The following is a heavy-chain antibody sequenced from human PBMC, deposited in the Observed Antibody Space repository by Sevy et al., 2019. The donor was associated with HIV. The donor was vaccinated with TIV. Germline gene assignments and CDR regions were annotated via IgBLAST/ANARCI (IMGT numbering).Heavy chain of an antibody. CDR3: AKHQRYYYYGMDV. Sequence: GGSLRLSCVASGFTFSSFAMSWVRQAPGRGLEWVSTLSGSGESTYLADSVKGRITISRDNSKSMLYLEMKSLRDEDTAVYYCAKHQRYYYYGMDVWGQGTTVTVSS. D-gene: IGHD6-25*01. CDR2: LSGSGEST. V-gene: IGHV3-23*01. CDR1: GFTFSSFA. J-gene: IGHJ6*02.